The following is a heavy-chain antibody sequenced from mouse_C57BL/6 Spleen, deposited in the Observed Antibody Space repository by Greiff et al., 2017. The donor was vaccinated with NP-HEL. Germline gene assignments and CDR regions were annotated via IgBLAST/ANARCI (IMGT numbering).Heavy chain of an antibody. Sequence: DVKLVESGGGLVKPGGSLKLSCAASGFTFSDYGMPWVRQAPEKGLEWVAYISSGNSTLYSADTVKGRFPISRDNAKNTLFLQMTSLRSENTAMYYCARRRNYYGSSYGYFDVWGTGTTVTVSS. V-gene: IGHV5-17*01. CDR2: ISSGNSTL. J-gene: IGHJ1*03. CDR3: ARRRNYYGSSYGYFDV. D-gene: IGHD1-1*01. CDR1: GFTFSDYG.